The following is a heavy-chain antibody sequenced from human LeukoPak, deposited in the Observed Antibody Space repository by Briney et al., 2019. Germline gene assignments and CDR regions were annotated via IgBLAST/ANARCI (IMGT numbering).Heavy chain of an antibody. CDR2: IKQDGSEK. J-gene: IGHJ4*01. CDR3: ARVGVLWFGELLSYYFDY. V-gene: IGHV3-7*01. Sequence: GRSLRLSCAASGFTFSSYWMSWVRQAPGKGLEWVANIKQDGSEKYYVDSVKGRFTISRDNAKNSLYLQMNSLRAEDTAVYYCARVGVLWFGELLSYYFDYWGQEPWSPSPQ. CDR1: GFTFSSYW. D-gene: IGHD3-10*01.